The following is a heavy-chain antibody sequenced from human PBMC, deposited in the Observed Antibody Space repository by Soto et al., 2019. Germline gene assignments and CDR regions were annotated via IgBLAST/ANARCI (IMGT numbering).Heavy chain of an antibody. J-gene: IGHJ4*02. Sequence: GGSLRLSCAASGFTFRSYAMTWLRQGPGRGLEWVSSVSGSGIITYYADSVKGRFTISRDNSRNTLYLQLNSLRAEDTAVYYWAKGGGVSNSAVDDWGEGALVAVCS. CDR3: AKGGGVSNSAVDD. CDR1: GFTFRSYA. V-gene: IGHV3-23*01. D-gene: IGHD3-10*01. CDR2: VSGSGIIT.